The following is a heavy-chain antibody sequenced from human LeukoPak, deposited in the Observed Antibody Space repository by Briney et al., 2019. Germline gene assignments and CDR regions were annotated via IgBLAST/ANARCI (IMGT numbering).Heavy chain of an antibody. D-gene: IGHD2-2*01. J-gene: IGHJ4*02. Sequence: SETLSLTCTVSGVSISSGGYYWSWIRQHPGNGLEWIGYIYYSGSTYYNPSLKSRVTISVDTSKNHFSLKLSSVTAADTAVYYCARNHQLLPFAYWGQGTLVTVSS. CDR3: ARNHQLLPFAY. CDR2: IYYSGST. CDR1: GVSISSGGYY. V-gene: IGHV4-31*03.